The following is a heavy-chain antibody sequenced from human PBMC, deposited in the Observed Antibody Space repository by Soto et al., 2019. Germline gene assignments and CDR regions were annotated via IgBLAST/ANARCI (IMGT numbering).Heavy chain of an antibody. J-gene: IGHJ4*02. CDR2: VIPIFGTA. CDR3: ASGLAARPGRDY. V-gene: IGHV1-69*13. D-gene: IGHD6-6*01. CDR1: GANFSSYA. Sequence: SVKVSCKASGANFSSYAISCVRQAPGQGLEWMGGVIPIFGTANYAQKFQGRVTITADESTRTACMELSSLRSEDTAVYYCASGLAARPGRDYWGQGTLVTVS.